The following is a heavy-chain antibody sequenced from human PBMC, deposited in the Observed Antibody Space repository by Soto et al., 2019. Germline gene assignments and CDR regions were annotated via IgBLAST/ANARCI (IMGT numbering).Heavy chain of an antibody. CDR3: ARHDCISSSCYYYYYYGMDV. V-gene: IGHV1-69*12. J-gene: IGHJ6*02. D-gene: IGHD2-2*01. CDR1: GGTFSTYA. CDR2: IIPIFDTA. Sequence: QVQLVQAGGEVKKPGSSVKVSCKASGGTFSTYAISWVRQAPGQGLEWMGGIIPIFDTANYAQKFQGRVTIAADESTSTAYMELSSLSSEDTAVYYCARHDCISSSCYYYYYYGMDVWGQGTTVTVSS.